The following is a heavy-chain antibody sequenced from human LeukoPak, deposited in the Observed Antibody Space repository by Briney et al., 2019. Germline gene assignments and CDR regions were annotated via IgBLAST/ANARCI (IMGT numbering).Heavy chain of an antibody. Sequence: GGSLRLSCAASGITVSRNYMNWVRQAPGKGLEWVSVIYSGGSTYYADSVKGRFTISRDDSKRTVYLQMNSLRAEDTAVYYCARESDILTGYPFDYWGQGTLVTVSS. V-gene: IGHV3-66*01. CDR2: IYSGGST. CDR3: ARESDILTGYPFDY. D-gene: IGHD3-9*01. CDR1: GITVSRNY. J-gene: IGHJ4*02.